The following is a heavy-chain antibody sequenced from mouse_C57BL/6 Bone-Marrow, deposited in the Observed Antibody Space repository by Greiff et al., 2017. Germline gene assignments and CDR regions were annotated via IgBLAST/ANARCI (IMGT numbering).Heavy chain of an antibody. Sequence: EVQLVESGGGLVQPKGSLKLSCAASGFTFNTYAMHWVRQAPGKGLEWVARIRSKSSNYATYYADSVKDRFTISRDDSQSMLYLQMNNLKTEDTAMYYCVREGWLYDYWYFDVWGTGTTVTVSS. CDR2: IRSKSSNYAT. J-gene: IGHJ1*03. CDR3: VREGWLYDYWYFDV. CDR1: GFTFNTYA. D-gene: IGHD2-3*01. V-gene: IGHV10-3*01.